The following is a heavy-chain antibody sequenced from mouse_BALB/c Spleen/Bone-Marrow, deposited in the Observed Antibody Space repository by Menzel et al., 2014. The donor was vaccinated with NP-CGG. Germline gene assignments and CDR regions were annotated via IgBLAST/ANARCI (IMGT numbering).Heavy chain of an antibody. CDR2: INPSNGGT. CDR3: TRSQRAMDY. D-gene: IGHD6-1*01. J-gene: IGHJ4*01. CDR1: GYTFTSYY. Sequence: VQLQQSGAELVKPGASVKLSCKASGYTFTSYYMHWVKQRPGQGLEWIGEINPSNGGTNFNEKFESKATLTVDKSSSTAYMQLSSLTSEDSAVYYCTRSQRAMDYWGQGTSVTVSS. V-gene: IGHV1S81*02.